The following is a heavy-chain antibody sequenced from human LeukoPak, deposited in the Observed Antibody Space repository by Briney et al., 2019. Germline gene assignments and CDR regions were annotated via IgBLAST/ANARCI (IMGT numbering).Heavy chain of an antibody. CDR3: AKTQGFFDH. V-gene: IGHV3-23*01. CDR1: GFTFSNNG. Sequence: GWSLRLSCAASGFTFSNNGVTWVRQAPGKGMEWVTGISDGGDTTYDAGSVKGRLTVSRDNSKNILYLQMNSLRAEDTAIYYCAKTQGFFDHWGQGSLVTVSS. CDR2: ISDGGDTT. J-gene: IGHJ4*02.